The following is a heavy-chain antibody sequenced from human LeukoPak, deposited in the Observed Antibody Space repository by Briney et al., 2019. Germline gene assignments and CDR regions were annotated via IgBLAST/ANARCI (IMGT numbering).Heavy chain of an antibody. CDR2: ISYDGSNK. J-gene: IGHJ6*03. CDR1: GFTFSSYG. CDR3: AKGSRRYYYYMDV. V-gene: IGHV3-30*18. Sequence: GGSLRLSCAASGFTFSSYGMHWVRQAPGKGLEWVAVISYDGSNKYYADSVKGRFTISRDNSKNTLYLQMNSLRAEDTAVYYCAKGSRRYYYYMDVWGKGTTVTVSS.